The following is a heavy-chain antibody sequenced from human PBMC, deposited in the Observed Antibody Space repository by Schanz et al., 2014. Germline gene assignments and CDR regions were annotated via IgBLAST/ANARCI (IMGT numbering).Heavy chain of an antibody. J-gene: IGHJ4*02. CDR1: GATFNSYA. CDR2: IIPPPRQT. CDR3: ARIIDGDYLY. Sequence: QVRLVQSGAEVKKPGSSVKVSCKSSGATFNSYAFGWVRQAPGQGFEWVGSIIPPPRQTRYAQKFEERVIITADTSTTTVYMDLASLTSDDTAVYFCARIIDGDYLYWGQGTLVTVSS. D-gene: IGHD4-17*01. V-gene: IGHV1-69*04.